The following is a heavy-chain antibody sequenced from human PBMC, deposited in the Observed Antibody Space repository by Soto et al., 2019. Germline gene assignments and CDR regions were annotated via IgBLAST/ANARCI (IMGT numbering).Heavy chain of an antibody. D-gene: IGHD1-1*01. V-gene: IGHV1-18*01. J-gene: IGHJ4*02. CDR3: ARGRYGDY. CDR1: GYTFTSYG. Sequence: QVHLVQSGAEVKKPGASVKVSCKGSGYTFTSYGITWVRQAPGQGLEWMGWISAHNGNTDYAQKLQGRVTVTRDTSTSTAYMELRSLISDDTAVYYCARGRYGDYWGQGALVTVS. CDR2: ISAHNGNT.